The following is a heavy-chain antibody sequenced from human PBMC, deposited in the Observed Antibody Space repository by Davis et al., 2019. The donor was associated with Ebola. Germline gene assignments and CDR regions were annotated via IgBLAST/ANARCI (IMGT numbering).Heavy chain of an antibody. CDR1: GGSFSGYY. CDR3: ARGRWVGVVNRPFDY. CDR2: INHSGST. Sequence: PSETLSLTCAVYGGSFSGYYWSWIRQPPGKGLEWIGEINHSGSTNYNPSLKSRVTISVDTSKNQFSLKLSSVTAADTAVYYCARGRWVGVVNRPFDYWGQGTLVTVSS. D-gene: IGHD3-3*01. V-gene: IGHV4-34*01. J-gene: IGHJ4*02.